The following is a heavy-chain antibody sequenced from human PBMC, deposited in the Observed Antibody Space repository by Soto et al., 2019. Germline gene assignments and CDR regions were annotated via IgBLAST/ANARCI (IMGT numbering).Heavy chain of an antibody. CDR2: IIPIFGTA. CDR1: GGTFSSYA. Sequence: QVQLVPSGAEVKKPGSSVKVSCKASGGTFSSYAISWVRQAPGQGLEWMGGIIPIFGTANYAQKFQGRVTITADESTSTAYMELSSLRSEDTAVYYCARDYYGSGSYYGAYYGMDVWGQGTTVTVSS. D-gene: IGHD3-10*01. V-gene: IGHV1-69*01. CDR3: ARDYYGSGSYYGAYYGMDV. J-gene: IGHJ6*02.